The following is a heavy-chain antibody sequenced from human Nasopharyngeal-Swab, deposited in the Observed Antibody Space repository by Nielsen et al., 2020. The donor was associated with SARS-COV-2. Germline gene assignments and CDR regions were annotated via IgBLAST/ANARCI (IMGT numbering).Heavy chain of an antibody. V-gene: IGHV3-53*01. CDR3: AREVSTGWYRGAAFDI. D-gene: IGHD6-19*01. CDR2: IYSGGST. Sequence: GGSLRLSCAASGFTVSNNYMTWVRQAPGKGLEWVSLIYSGGSTYYADSVKGRFTISRDNSKNTLYLQMNSLRAEDTAVYYCAREVSTGWYRGAAFDIWGQGTMVTVSS. CDR1: GFTVSNNY. J-gene: IGHJ3*02.